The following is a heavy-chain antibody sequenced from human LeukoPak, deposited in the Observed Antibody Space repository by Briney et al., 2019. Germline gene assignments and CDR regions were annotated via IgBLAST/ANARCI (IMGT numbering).Heavy chain of an antibody. CDR1: GFTFSSYG. J-gene: IGHJ4*02. Sequence: GGSLRLSCAASGFTFSSYGMHWVRQAPGKGLEWVAVISYDGSNKYYADSVKGRFTISRDNSKNTLYLQMNSLRAEDTAVYYCTRDLVGATSDFWGQGTLVTVSS. V-gene: IGHV3-30*03. CDR3: TRDLVGATSDF. D-gene: IGHD1-26*01. CDR2: ISYDGSNK.